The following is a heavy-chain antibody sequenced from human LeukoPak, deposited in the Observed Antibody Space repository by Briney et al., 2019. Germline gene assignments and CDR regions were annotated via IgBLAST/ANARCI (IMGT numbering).Heavy chain of an antibody. CDR1: GGSISSYY. CDR3: ATDSGSYYNVRGMDAFDI. J-gene: IGHJ3*02. D-gene: IGHD3-10*01. Sequence: KSPETLSLTCTVSGGSISSYYWSWIRQPPGKGLEWIGYIYYSGSTNYNPSRKSRVTISVDTSKNLFSLKLRSVTAADTAVYYCATDSGSYYNVRGMDAFDIWGQGTMVIVSS. CDR2: IYYSGST. V-gene: IGHV4-59*01.